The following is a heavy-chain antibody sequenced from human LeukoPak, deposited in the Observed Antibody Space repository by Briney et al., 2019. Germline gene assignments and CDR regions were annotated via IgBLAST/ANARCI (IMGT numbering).Heavy chain of an antibody. Sequence: GGSLRLSCAASGFTFSNAWMSWVRQAPGKGLEWVGRIKSKTDGGTTDYAAPLKGRFTISRDDSKSTLYLQLNSLKTEDTAVYYCTTHLTAEEYFDYWGQGTLVTVSS. CDR1: GFTFSNAW. CDR3: TTHLTAEEYFDY. CDR2: IKSKTDGGTT. V-gene: IGHV3-15*01. J-gene: IGHJ4*02. D-gene: IGHD6-13*01.